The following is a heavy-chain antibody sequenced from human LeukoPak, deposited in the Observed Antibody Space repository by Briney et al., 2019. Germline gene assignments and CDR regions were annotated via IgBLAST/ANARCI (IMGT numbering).Heavy chain of an antibody. D-gene: IGHD2-15*01. J-gene: IGHJ6*02. V-gene: IGHV3-11*01. CDR1: GFTFSDYY. Sequence: GGSLRLSCAASGFTFSDYYMSWIRQAPGKGLEWVSYISSSGSTIYYADSVKGRFTISRDNAKNSLYLQMNSLRAEDTAVYYCARDLSIVAVVAATAHGSYGMDVWGQGTTVTVSS. CDR2: ISSSGSTI. CDR3: ARDLSIVAVVAATAHGSYGMDV.